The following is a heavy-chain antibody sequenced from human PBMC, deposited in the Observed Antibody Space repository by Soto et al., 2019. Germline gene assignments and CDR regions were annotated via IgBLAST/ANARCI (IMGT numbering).Heavy chain of an antibody. CDR1: GFTFSRYS. J-gene: IGHJ6*03. V-gene: IGHV3-21*01. D-gene: IGHD6-13*01. Sequence: EVQLVESGGGLVKPGGSLRLSCAASGFTFSRYSMNWVRQAPGKGLEWVSSISSSSSYIYYADSVKGRFTISRDNAKNSLYLQMNSLRAEDTAVYYCARGAAADMDVWGKGTTVTVSS. CDR3: ARGAAADMDV. CDR2: ISSSSSYI.